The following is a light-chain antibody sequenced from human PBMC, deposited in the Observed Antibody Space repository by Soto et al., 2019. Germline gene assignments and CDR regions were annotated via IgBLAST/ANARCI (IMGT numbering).Light chain of an antibody. V-gene: IGLV4-69*01. CDR3: QTWGTGIQV. J-gene: IGLJ2*01. Sequence: QLVLTQSPSASASLGASVKLTCTLSSGHSTYAIAWHQQQPEKGPRYLMNVNSDGSHTKGDGISDRFSGSSSGADRYLTISSLQSEDEADYFCQTWGTGIQVFGGGTKVTVL. CDR1: SGHSTYA. CDR2: VNSDGSH.